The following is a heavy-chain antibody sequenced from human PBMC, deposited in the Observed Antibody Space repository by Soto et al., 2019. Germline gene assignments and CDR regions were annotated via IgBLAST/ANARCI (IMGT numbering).Heavy chain of an antibody. V-gene: IGHV4-39*07. D-gene: IGHD5-18*01. CDR1: GGSVTSRSYY. J-gene: IGHJ4*02. CDR2: VYYSGST. Sequence: PSETLSLTCTVSGGSVTSRSYYWGWVRQPPGKGLEWIGSVYYSGSTYYNPSLESRVTISVDKSKNQFSLTLSSVTAADTAVYYCARWSDRAISGYSYTFDYWGQGTLVTVSS. CDR3: ARWSDRAISGYSYTFDY.